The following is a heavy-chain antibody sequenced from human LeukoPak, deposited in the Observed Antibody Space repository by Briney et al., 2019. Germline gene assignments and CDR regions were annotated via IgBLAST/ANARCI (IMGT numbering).Heavy chain of an antibody. CDR3: AKDHYGYGSYFDY. Sequence: GGSLRLSCAASGFTFSSYGMHWVRQAPGKGLEWVALISYDGSNKYYADSVKGRFTISRDNSKNTLYLHMSSLRPEDTAVYYCAKDHYGYGSYFDYWGQGTLVTVSS. V-gene: IGHV3-30*18. J-gene: IGHJ4*02. CDR1: GFTFSSYG. D-gene: IGHD5-18*01. CDR2: ISYDGSNK.